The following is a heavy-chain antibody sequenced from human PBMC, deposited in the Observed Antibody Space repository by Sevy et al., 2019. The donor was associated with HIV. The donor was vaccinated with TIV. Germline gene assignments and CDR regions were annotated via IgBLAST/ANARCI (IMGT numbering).Heavy chain of an antibody. J-gene: IGHJ4*02. Sequence: GGSLRLSCAASGFAVSSNYMSWVRQAPGKGLEWVSVIYAGGSTYYADSVKGRFTISRDNSKNTVYLQMNSLRAEDTAVYYCARDHYGSLWGSYWYYFDYWGQGTLVTVSS. CDR1: GFAVSSNY. D-gene: IGHD3-16*01. CDR2: IYAGGST. CDR3: ARDHYGSLWGSYWYYFDY. V-gene: IGHV3-53*01.